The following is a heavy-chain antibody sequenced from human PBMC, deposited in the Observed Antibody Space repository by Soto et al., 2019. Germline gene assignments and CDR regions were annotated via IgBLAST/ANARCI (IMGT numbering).Heavy chain of an antibody. V-gene: IGHV1-18*04. CDR3: ARGYGDYIRALDV. D-gene: IGHD4-17*01. CDR2: IGAYNGNT. CDR1: GCTFTNYG. Sequence: QVQLVQSGPEVKKPGTSVRVSCKTAGCTFTNYGITWVRQAPGQGLEWMGWIGAYNGNTNYAQRFQGRLTMTTDTSTDTGYMELRSLKSDDTAVYYCARGYGDYIRALDVWGQGTTVTVSS. J-gene: IGHJ6*02.